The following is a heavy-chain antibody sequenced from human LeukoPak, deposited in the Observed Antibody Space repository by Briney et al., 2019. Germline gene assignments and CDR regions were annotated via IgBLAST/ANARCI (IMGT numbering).Heavy chain of an antibody. Sequence: GGSLRLSCAASGFIVSGNYMSWVRQAPGKGLEWVSVIRSGGTTSYADSVKGRSTISRDNSKNTLYLQMNSLRAEDTAVYYCAREGSFDASGYNDALDIWGQGTMVTVSA. J-gene: IGHJ3*02. CDR2: IRSGGTT. D-gene: IGHD3-22*01. CDR1: GFIVSGNY. CDR3: AREGSFDASGYNDALDI. V-gene: IGHV3-53*01.